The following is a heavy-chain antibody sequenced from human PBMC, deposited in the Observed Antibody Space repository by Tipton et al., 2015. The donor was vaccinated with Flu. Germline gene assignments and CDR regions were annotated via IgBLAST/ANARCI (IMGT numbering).Heavy chain of an antibody. J-gene: IGHJ5*01. CDR1: GFTFGDYA. CDR3: VRLGRFRYSDSDARGSWFDS. Sequence: SLRLSCAASGFTFGDYAMHWVRQAPGKGLEWVASIKHDGRDKYYLDSIKGRFTISRDDAQNSLYLQMNSLRAGDTALYYCVRLGRFRYSDSDARGSWFDSWGQGTLVTVSS. CDR2: IKHDGRDK. V-gene: IGHV3-7*01. D-gene: IGHD5-12*01.